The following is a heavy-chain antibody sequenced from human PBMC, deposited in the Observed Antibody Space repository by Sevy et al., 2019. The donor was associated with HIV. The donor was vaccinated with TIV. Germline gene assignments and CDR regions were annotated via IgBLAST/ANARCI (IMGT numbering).Heavy chain of an antibody. J-gene: IGHJ1*01. CDR3: AKNHYELVSYFEH. V-gene: IGHV3-23*01. D-gene: IGHD3-22*01. CDR1: RVSFTNPA. Sequence: GGSLRLSCSTSRVSFTNPAMSWLRQAPGKGLEWVASTSGSGGTKYYAGSVRGRFSISRDDSEDTVYLQMSSLRAEDTAVYYCAKNHYELVSYFEHWGQGTLVTVSS. CDR2: TSGSGGTK.